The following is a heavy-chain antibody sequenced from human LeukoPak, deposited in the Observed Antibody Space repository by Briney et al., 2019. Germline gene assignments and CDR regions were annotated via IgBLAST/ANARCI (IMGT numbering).Heavy chain of an antibody. D-gene: IGHD3-10*01. V-gene: IGHV3-23*01. CDR3: AKGGDADYHFDY. J-gene: IGHJ4*02. CDR2: ISGSGGST. Sequence: GGSLRLSCAASGFTFSSYAMSWVRQAPGKGLEWVSAISGSGGSTYYADSVKGRFTFSRDNSENTLYLQMNSLRAEDTAVYYCAKGGDADYHFDYWGQGTLVTVSS. CDR1: GFTFSSYA.